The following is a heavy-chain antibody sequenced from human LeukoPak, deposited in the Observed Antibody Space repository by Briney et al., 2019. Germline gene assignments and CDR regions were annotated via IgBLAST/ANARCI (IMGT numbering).Heavy chain of an antibody. D-gene: IGHD3-10*01. CDR1: VFTFSSYA. V-gene: IGHV3-23*01. J-gene: IGHJ6*03. CDR2: ISVSGGST. Sequence: GGSLRLSCAASVFTFSSYAMSCVRQAPGEGVECVLAISVSGGSTYYTHSVKGRFIISGDNSKNTLYLKMNSLRAEDTAVYYCAKVMKGSERLTMVRGVIIKTAGLYYMDVWGKGTTVTVSS. CDR3: AKVMKGSERLTMVRGVIIKTAGLYYMDV.